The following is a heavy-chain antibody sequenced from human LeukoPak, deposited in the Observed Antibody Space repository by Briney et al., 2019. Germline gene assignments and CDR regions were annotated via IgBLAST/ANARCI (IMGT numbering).Heavy chain of an antibody. D-gene: IGHD2-15*01. CDR2: MYTSGDT. Sequence: SQTLSLTCTVSGGSMSSSYHYWNWIRQPAGKGLEWIGRMYTSGDTTYNPSLQGRVTISLDTSKSRFSLKLSSVTAADTAVYYCARTFCSGGNCYHFDSWGQGILVTVSS. CDR3: ARTFCSGGNCYHFDS. CDR1: GGSMSSSYHY. V-gene: IGHV4-61*02. J-gene: IGHJ4*02.